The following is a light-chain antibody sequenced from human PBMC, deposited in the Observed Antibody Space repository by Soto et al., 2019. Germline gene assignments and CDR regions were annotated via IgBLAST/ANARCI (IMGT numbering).Light chain of an antibody. CDR1: QSVSSSY. Sequence: EIVLTQSPGTLSLSPGERATLSCRASQSVSSSYLAWYQQKPGQAPRLLIYGASSRATGIPDRFSGSGSAADFTVTISRLEPEGFAVYYCQQYGSSSGTFGQGTKVEIK. CDR2: GAS. J-gene: IGKJ1*01. CDR3: QQYGSSSGT. V-gene: IGKV3-20*01.